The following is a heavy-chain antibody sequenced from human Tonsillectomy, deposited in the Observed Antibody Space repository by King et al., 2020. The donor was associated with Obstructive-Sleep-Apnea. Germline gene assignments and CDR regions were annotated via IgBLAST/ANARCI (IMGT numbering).Heavy chain of an antibody. CDR3: AMDNSGDSALFSGMDV. CDR2: ISSDASEK. V-gene: IGHV3-30*04. Sequence: VQLVESGGGVVQPGRSLRLSCAASGFTFSSYAMLWVRQAPGKGLEWVAVISSDASEKYYADSVKGRFTISRENSKNTLYLQMNSLRAQDTAVYYCAMDNSGDSALFSGMDVWGQGTTVTVSS. D-gene: IGHD2-21*02. CDR1: GFTFSSYA. J-gene: IGHJ6*02.